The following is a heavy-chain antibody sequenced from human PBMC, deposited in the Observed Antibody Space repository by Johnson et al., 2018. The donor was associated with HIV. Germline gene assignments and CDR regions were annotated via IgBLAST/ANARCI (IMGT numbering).Heavy chain of an antibody. CDR3: ARDSAYCGGDCHDAFDI. D-gene: IGHD2-21*02. V-gene: IGHV3-20*04. CDR2: NNWKGGCT. J-gene: IGHJ3*02. Sequence: VQLVESGGGLVKPGGSLRLSCAASGFTFSDYYLSWIRQAPGKRLEWVSGNNWKGGCTGYAGSVQGRFPISIDNAKKSPFLEMNSPRAADTAFYYCARDSAYCGGDCHDAFDIWGQGTMVTVSS. CDR1: GFTFSDYY.